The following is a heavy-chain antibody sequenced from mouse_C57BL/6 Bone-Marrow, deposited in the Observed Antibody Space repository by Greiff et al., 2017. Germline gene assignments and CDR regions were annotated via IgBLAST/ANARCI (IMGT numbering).Heavy chain of an antibody. V-gene: IGHV1-63*01. CDR2: IYPGGGYT. CDR1: GYTFTNYW. Sequence: QVQLQQSGAELVRPGTSVTMSCKASGYTFTNYWIGWAKQRPGHGLEWIGDIYPGGGYTTYNEKFKGKATLTADKSSSTAYMQFSSLTSEDSAIYYCARWSYYAMDYWGQGTSVTVSS. J-gene: IGHJ4*01. CDR3: ARWSYYAMDY.